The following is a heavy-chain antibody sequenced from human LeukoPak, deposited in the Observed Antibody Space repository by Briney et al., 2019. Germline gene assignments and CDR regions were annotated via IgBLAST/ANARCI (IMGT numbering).Heavy chain of an antibody. V-gene: IGHV3-23*01. J-gene: IGHJ6*04. CDR2: ISGSGGST. D-gene: IGHD3-22*01. CDR1: GFTFSSYG. Sequence: GGSLRLSCAASGFTFSSYGMSWVRQAPGKGLEWVSAISGSGGSTYYADSVKGRFTISRDNSKNTLYLQMNSLRAEDTAVYYCAKSHSSGYGMDVWGKGTTVTISS. CDR3: AKSHSSGYGMDV.